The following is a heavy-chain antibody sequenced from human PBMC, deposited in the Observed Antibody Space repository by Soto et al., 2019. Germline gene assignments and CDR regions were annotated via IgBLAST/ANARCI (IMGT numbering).Heavy chain of an antibody. CDR2: ITYSGNT. J-gene: IGHJ4*02. CDR3: VRGGSCTNGVCSVFDY. CDR1: GGSVSSVGYY. V-gene: IGHV4-31*03. D-gene: IGHD2-8*01. Sequence: PSETLSLTCTVSGGSVSSVGYYWSWIRQHPGKGLEWIGYITYSGNTYYNPSLESRVTMSADTSKNQFPLKLSSVTAADTAVYFCVRGGSCTNGVCSVFDYWGQGTLVTVSS.